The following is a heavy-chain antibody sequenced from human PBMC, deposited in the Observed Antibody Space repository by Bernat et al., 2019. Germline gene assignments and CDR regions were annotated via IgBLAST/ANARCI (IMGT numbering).Heavy chain of an antibody. CDR3: TTYTRRRAFDI. Sequence: EVQLVESGGGLVKPGGSLRLSCAASGFTFSNAWMSWVRQAPGKGLEWVGRIKSKTDGGTTDYATPVKGRFTISRDDSKNTLYLQMHSLKTEDTAVYYCTTYTRRRAFDIWGQGTMVTVSS. CDR1: GFTFSNAW. CDR2: IKSKTDGGTT. D-gene: IGHD2-2*02. V-gene: IGHV3-15*01. J-gene: IGHJ3*02.